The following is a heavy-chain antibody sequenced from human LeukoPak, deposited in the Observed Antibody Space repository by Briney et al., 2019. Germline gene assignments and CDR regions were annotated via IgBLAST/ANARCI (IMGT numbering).Heavy chain of an antibody. CDR2: INPSGGST. V-gene: IGHV1-46*01. Sequence: ASVKVSCKASGYTFTSYYMHWVRQAPGQGLEWMGIINPSGGSTSYAQKFQGRVTMTRDTSTSTVYMELSSLRSEDTAVYYCGRRVRYFGWFGVREFGMGVLGKGTKVNVSS. J-gene: IGHJ6*04. CDR3: GRRVRYFGWFGVREFGMGV. CDR1: GYTFTSYY. D-gene: IGHD3-9*01.